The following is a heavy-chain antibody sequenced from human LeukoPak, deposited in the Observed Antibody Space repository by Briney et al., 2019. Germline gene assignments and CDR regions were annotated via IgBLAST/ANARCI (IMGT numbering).Heavy chain of an antibody. V-gene: IGHV4-38-2*02. CDR2: IYYSGST. CDR1: GYSISSGYY. J-gene: IGHJ6*03. CDR3: ARERSGPYYMDV. Sequence: PSETLSLTCTVSGYSISSGYYWGWIRQPPGKGLEWIGYIYYSGSTNYNPSLKSRVTISVDTSKNQFSLKLSSVTAADTAVYYCARERSGPYYMDVWGKGTTVTVSS.